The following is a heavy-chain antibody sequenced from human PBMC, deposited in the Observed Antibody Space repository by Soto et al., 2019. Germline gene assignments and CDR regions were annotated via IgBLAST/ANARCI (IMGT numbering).Heavy chain of an antibody. CDR3: ARDKGSYYGSGKSYYYVMDV. D-gene: IGHD3-10*01. CDR2: ISSSGSTI. Sequence: PGGSLRLSCAASGFTFSSYEMNWVRQAPGKGLEWVSYISSSGSTIYYADSVKGRFTISRDNAKNSLYLQMNSLRAEDTAVYYCARDKGSYYGSGKSYYYVMDVWGQGTTVTVSS. J-gene: IGHJ6*02. V-gene: IGHV3-48*03. CDR1: GFTFSSYE.